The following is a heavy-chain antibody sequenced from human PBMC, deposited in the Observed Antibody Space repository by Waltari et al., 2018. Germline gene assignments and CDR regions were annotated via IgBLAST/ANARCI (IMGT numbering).Heavy chain of an antibody. CDR1: GGSFRGYY. J-gene: IGHJ6*02. CDR3: ARLRGLGYCSGGSCYNV. V-gene: IGHV4-34*01. Sequence: QVQLQQWGAGLLKPSETLSLTCAVYGGSFRGYYWSWIRQPPGKGLEWIGEINHSGSTNYNPSLKSRVTISVDTSKNQFSLKLSSVTAADTAVYYCARLRGLGYCSGGSCYNVWGQGTTVTVSS. CDR2: INHSGST. D-gene: IGHD2-15*01.